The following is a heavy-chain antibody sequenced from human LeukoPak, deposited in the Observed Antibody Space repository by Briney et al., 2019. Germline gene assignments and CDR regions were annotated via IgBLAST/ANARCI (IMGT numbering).Heavy chain of an antibody. V-gene: IGHV3-21*01. Sequence: GRSLRLSCAASGFTFSDYSMNWVRQAPGRGLEWVSSISSTSTYIKYADSVKGRFTISRDNAKNSLYLQMNSLRAEDSAVYYCARVYCSGANCYSAFDYWGQGTLVTVSS. J-gene: IGHJ4*02. D-gene: IGHD2-15*01. CDR3: ARVYCSGANCYSAFDY. CDR1: GFTFSDYS. CDR2: ISSTSTYI.